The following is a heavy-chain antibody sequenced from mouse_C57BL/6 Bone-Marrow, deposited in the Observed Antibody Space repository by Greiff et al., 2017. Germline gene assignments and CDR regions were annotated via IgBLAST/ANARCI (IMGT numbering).Heavy chain of an antibody. CDR1: GYTFTGYW. CDR3: ARWGWLLPLFAY. J-gene: IGHJ3*01. V-gene: IGHV1-9*01. CDR2: ILPGSGST. D-gene: IGHD2-3*01. Sequence: QVQLQQSGAELMKPGASVKLSCKATGYTFTGYWIEWVKQRPGHGLEWIGEILPGSGSTNYNEKFKGKARFTADPSSNTAYMQLSSLPTDDSAIYYCARWGWLLPLFAYWGQATLVTVSA.